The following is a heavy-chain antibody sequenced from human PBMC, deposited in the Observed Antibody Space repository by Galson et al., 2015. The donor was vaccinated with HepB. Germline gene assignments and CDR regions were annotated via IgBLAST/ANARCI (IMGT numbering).Heavy chain of an antibody. CDR1: GFTLSNAW. V-gene: IGHV3-15*01. J-gene: IGHJ3*02. Sequence: SLRLSCAGSGFTLSNAWMTWVRQAPGKGLESFGLITSKTAGGTTHYAAPVKDRFTLSRDDSKNTMYLQMNSLKTEDTAVYYCSGSVTTEGAFDIWGQGTMVTVSS. D-gene: IGHD2-8*02. CDR3: SGSVTTEGAFDI. CDR2: ITSKTAGGTT.